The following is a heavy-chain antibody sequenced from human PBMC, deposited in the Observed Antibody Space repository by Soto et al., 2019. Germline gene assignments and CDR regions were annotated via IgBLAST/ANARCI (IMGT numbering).Heavy chain of an antibody. D-gene: IGHD4-17*01. Sequence: QVQLVESGGGVVQPGGSLRLSCTASGFTFTTFGIHWVRQAPGKGLEWVALISYDGHNKYYSDSGKGRFTISRDNYKNPLSLQMNSLRAEDTAVYYCAKDLQAYGDYNYYYYGMDVWGQGTTVSVSS. V-gene: IGHV3-30*18. CDR1: GFTFTTFG. J-gene: IGHJ6*02. CDR2: ISYDGHNK. CDR3: AKDLQAYGDYNYYYYGMDV.